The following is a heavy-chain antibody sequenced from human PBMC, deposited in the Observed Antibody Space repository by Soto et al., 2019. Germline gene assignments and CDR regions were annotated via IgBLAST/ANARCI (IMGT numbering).Heavy chain of an antibody. D-gene: IGHD5-18*01. CDR1: GGSVSSGSYY. J-gene: IGHJ4*02. CDR2: IYYSGST. CDR3: ARTAGYSYGFFDY. Sequence: QVQLQESGPGLVKPSETLSLTCTVSGGSVSSGSYYWSWIRQPPGKGLEWIGYIYYSGSTNYNPSLKSRVTISVDTSKNQFFLKLSSVTAADTAVYYCARTAGYSYGFFDYWGQGTLVTVSS. V-gene: IGHV4-61*01.